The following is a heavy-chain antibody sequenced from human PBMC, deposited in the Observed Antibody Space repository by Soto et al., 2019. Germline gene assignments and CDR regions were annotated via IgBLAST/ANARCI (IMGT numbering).Heavy chain of an antibody. CDR3: ARDAIGYCSGGSCQYYYYMDV. D-gene: IGHD2-15*01. CDR2: IYHSGST. V-gene: IGHV4-4*02. CDR1: SGSISSSNC. J-gene: IGHJ6*03. Sequence: SETLSPTCAVSSGSISSSNCWSWARQPPGKGLEWIGEIYHSGSTNYNPSLKSRVTISVDKSKNQFFLKLSSVTAADTAVYYCARDAIGYCSGGSCQYYYYMDVWGKGTTVT.